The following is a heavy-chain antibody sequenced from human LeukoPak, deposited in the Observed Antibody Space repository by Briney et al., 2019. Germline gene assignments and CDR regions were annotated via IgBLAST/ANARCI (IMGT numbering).Heavy chain of an antibody. Sequence: SETLSLTCTVSGGSISSYYWNWIRWPPGKGLEWIGYIYYNGITNYSPSLKSRVTMSVDTSKNLFSLKVSSVTAADTAVYYCARGRSNYYGMDVWGQGTTVTVSS. CDR2: IYYNGIT. CDR3: ARGRSNYYGMDV. J-gene: IGHJ6*02. D-gene: IGHD1-26*01. CDR1: GGSISSYY. V-gene: IGHV4-59*01.